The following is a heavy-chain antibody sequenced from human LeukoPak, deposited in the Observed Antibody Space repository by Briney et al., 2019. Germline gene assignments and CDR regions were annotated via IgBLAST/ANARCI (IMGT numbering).Heavy chain of an antibody. Sequence: GGPLRHSHAVCGLHFRGYWMAWLRQAAGKGVDWVDNMKQDGSEKYYVDSVKGRFTTYRVNAKNSLYLEMNSLRVEDTAVYYCARDLGHTGYDLYDYWGQGTLVTVSS. CDR3: ARDLGHTGYDLYDY. D-gene: IGHD5-12*01. CDR1: GLHFRGYW. V-gene: IGHV3-7*01. CDR2: MKQDGSEK. J-gene: IGHJ4*02.